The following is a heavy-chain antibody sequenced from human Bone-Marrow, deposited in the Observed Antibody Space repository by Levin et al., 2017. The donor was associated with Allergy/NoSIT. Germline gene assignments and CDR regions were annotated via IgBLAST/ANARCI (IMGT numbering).Heavy chain of an antibody. CDR3: ASGRVFFCGNDCSYWYFDL. Sequence: AGGSLRLSCAASGFTFSTYSMSWVRQAPGKGLEWVSSISSTGSIYYGDSMKGRFTFSGDNAKNSLYLQMNSLRAEDTAVYYCASGRVFFCGNDCSYWYFDLWGRGTLVTVSS. CDR2: ISSTGSI. J-gene: IGHJ2*01. D-gene: IGHD2-21*02. V-gene: IGHV3-21*01. CDR1: GFTFSTYS.